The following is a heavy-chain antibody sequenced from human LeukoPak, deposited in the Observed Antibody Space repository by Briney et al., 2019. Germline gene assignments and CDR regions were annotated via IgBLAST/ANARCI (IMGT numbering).Heavy chain of an antibody. V-gene: IGHV4-59*08. J-gene: IGHJ4*02. CDR3: ANYDGAPRY. D-gene: IGHD3-22*01. CDR2: IYYTGST. CDR1: GVSIRSYY. Sequence: PSETPSLTCIVSGVSIRSYYWSWIRQPPGKGLEWIGYIYYTGSTSYNPSLKSRVTMSLDTSKNQFSLKLSSVTAADTAVYYCANYDGAPRYWGQGTLVTVSS.